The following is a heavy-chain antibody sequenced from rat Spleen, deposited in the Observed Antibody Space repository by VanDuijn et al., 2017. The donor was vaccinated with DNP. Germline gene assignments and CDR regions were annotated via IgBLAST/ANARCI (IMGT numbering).Heavy chain of an antibody. V-gene: IGHV5-7*01. CDR1: GFTFSDHY. D-gene: IGHD1-2*01. Sequence: EVQLVESGGGLVQPGRSLKLSCTASGFTFSDHYMAWVRQAPTKGLEWVATIRYDGSNTYYRDSVKGRFTISRDDAKSGLYLQMNSLKSEDTATYYCARGSTSIYWYFDFWGQGVMVTVSS. J-gene: IGHJ2*01. CDR3: ARGSTSIYWYFDF. CDR2: IRYDGSNT.